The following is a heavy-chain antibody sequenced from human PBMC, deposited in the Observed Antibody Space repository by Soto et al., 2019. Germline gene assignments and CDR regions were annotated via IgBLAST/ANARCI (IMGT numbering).Heavy chain of an antibody. CDR3: AKDRVEAADYYYYGMDV. CDR1: GFTFSSYG. D-gene: IGHD6-25*01. V-gene: IGHV3-30*18. CDR2: ISYDGSNK. J-gene: IGHJ6*02. Sequence: QVQLVESGGGVVQPGRSLRLSCAASGFTFSSYGMHWVRQAPGKGLEWVAVISYDGSNKYYADSVKGRFTISRDNSKNTLCLQMNSLRAEDTAVYYCAKDRVEAADYYYYGMDVWGQGTTVTVSS.